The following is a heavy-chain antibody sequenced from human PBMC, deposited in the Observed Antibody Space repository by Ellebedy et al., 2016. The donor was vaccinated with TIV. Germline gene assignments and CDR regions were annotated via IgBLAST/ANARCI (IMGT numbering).Heavy chain of an antibody. V-gene: IGHV3-23*01. CDR3: AKTLAPTRYFFDS. CDR1: GLIFSTTA. Sequence: GESLKISCTGSGLIFSTTAMSWVRQAPGKGLEWVAYISHGGATASYADAVRGRFTIARDNSKKTMFLQMDSLGVEDTAVYFCAKTLAPTRYFFDSWGQGTLVTVSS. CDR2: ISHGGATA. J-gene: IGHJ4*02. D-gene: IGHD3-9*01.